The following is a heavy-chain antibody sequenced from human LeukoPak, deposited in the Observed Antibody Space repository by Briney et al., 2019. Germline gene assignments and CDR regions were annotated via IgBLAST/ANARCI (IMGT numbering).Heavy chain of an antibody. CDR1: GFTVSSNY. J-gene: IGHJ6*04. Sequence: GGSLGLSCAASGFTVSSNYMSWVRQAPGKGLEWVSYISSSGSTIYYADTVKGRFTISRDNAKNSLYLQMNSLRAEDTAVYYCAELGITMIGGVWGKGTTVTISS. CDR3: AELGITMIGGV. V-gene: IGHV3-11*04. CDR2: ISSSGSTI. D-gene: IGHD3-10*02.